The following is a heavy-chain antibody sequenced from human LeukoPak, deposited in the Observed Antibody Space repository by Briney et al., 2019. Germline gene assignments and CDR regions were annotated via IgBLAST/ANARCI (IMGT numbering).Heavy chain of an antibody. CDR3: ARDRDDFWSGYYTRWFDP. J-gene: IGHJ5*02. V-gene: IGHV4-34*01. CDR2: INHSGST. Sequence: SETLSLTCAVYGGSFSGYYWSWIRQPPGKGLEWIGEINHSGSTNYNPSLKSRVTISVDTSKNQFSLKLSSVTAADTAVYYCARDRDDFWSGYYTRWFDPWGQGTLVTVSS. D-gene: IGHD3-3*01. CDR1: GGSFSGYY.